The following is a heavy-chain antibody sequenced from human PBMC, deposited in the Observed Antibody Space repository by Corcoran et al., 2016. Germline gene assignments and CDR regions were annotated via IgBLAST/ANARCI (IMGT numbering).Heavy chain of an antibody. J-gene: IGHJ6*02. CDR3: TRGIGGYGMDV. CDR1: GFTFSDSA. CDR2: IRSRPNSYAT. V-gene: IGHV3-73*02. D-gene: IGHD3-16*01. Sequence: EVQLVESGGDLVQPGGSLRLSCAASGFTFSDSAIHWVRQASGKGLEWVGRIRSRPNSYATAYAASLGGRFTISSDDSKNTAYLQMNSLNTEDTAVYYCTRGIGGYGMDVWGQGTTVTVSS.